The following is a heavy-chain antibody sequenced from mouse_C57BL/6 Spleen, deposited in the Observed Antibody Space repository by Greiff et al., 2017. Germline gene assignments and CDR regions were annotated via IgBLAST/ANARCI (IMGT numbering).Heavy chain of an antibody. V-gene: IGHV1-50*01. CDR3: ASGQDYYGSSYLFAY. Sequence: QVQLQQPGAELVKPGASVKLSCKASGYTFTSYWMQWVKQRPGQGLECIGEIDPSDSYTNYNQKFKGKATLTVDTSSSTAYMQLSSLTSEDSAVYYCASGQDYYGSSYLFAYWGQGTLVTVSA. D-gene: IGHD1-1*01. J-gene: IGHJ3*01. CDR2: IDPSDSYT. CDR1: GYTFTSYW.